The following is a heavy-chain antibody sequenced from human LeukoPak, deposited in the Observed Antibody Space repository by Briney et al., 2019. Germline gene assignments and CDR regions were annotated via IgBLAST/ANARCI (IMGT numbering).Heavy chain of an antibody. Sequence: ASVKVSCKASGYTFTSYAISWVRQAPGQGLEWMGGIIPIFGTANYAQKFQGRVTITADESTSTAYLELSSLRSEDTAVYYCARAAQTFTSRGWFDPWGQGTLVTVSS. V-gene: IGHV1-69*13. J-gene: IGHJ5*02. CDR2: IIPIFGTA. D-gene: IGHD2-2*01. CDR3: ARAAQTFTSRGWFDP. CDR1: GYTFTSYA.